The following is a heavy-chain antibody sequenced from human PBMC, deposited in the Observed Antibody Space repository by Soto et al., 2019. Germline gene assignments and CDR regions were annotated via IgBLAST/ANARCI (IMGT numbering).Heavy chain of an antibody. D-gene: IGHD2-2*01. CDR1: GGSISSSNW. Sequence: SLTCAVSGGSISSSNWWSWVRHPPGKGLEWIGEIYHSGSTNYNPSLKSRVTMSVDTSKNQFSLKLRSVIVADTAVYHCARFVRSCSATTCSTREDVWGQGITVTVSS. CDR3: ARFVRSCSATTCSTREDV. V-gene: IGHV4-4*02. CDR2: IYHSGST. J-gene: IGHJ6*02.